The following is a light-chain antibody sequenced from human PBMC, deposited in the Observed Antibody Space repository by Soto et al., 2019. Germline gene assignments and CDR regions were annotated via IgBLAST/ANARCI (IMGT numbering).Light chain of an antibody. CDR1: QSVSSN. J-gene: IGKJ4*01. Sequence: IEMTQSPSTLSVSPGERVTLSCRASQSVSSNLTWYQKTRGPPPRLLIYGASRRATGIPELFSGSASGKDFTLTISMLQHEDLTDYCQQQRSDWPTFGGGTKVDI. CDR2: GAS. CDR3: QQRSDWPT. V-gene: IGKV3D-15*03.